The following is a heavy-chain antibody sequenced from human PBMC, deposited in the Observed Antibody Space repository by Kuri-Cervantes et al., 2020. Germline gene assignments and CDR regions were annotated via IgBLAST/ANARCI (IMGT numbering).Heavy chain of an antibody. V-gene: IGHV3-30*03. D-gene: IGHD3-3*01. J-gene: IGHJ4*02. CDR3: ARAYLYYDFWSGYPI. CDR1: GFTFSSYG. CDR2: ISYDGSNK. Sequence: GGSLRLSCAASGFTFSSYGMHWVRQAPGKGLEWVAVISYDGSNKYYEDSVKGRFTTSRDNSKNTLYLQMNSLRAEDTAVYYGARAYLYYDFWSGYPIWGQGTLVTVSS.